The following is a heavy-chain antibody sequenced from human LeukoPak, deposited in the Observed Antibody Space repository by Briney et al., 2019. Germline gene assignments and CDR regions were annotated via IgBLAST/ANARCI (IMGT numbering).Heavy chain of an antibody. Sequence: SSETLSLTCTVSGGSISSYYWSWIRQPPGKGLEWIGEINHSGSTNYNPSLKSRVTISVDTSKNQFSLKLSSVTAADTAVYYCARGSSYYYYGMDVWGQGTTVTVSS. CDR3: ARGSSYYYYGMDV. J-gene: IGHJ6*02. CDR2: INHSGST. V-gene: IGHV4-34*01. CDR1: GGSISSYY.